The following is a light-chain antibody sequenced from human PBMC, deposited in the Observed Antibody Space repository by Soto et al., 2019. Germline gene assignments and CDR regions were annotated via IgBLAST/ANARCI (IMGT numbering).Light chain of an antibody. V-gene: IGKV3-15*01. CDR1: QTVSSN. CDR3: QQYNNWPPS. Sequence: EIVLTQSPPTLSLSPGERATLSCRASQTVSSNLAWYQQKPGQAPRLLIFDASTRATGVPARFSGSGSGTEFTLTVSSLQSEDIAVYFCQQYNNWPPSFAQGTRLEIK. CDR2: DAS. J-gene: IGKJ5*01.